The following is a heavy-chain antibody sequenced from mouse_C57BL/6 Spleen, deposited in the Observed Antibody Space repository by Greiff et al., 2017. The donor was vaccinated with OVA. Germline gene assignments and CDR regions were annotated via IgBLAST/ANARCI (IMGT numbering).Heavy chain of an antibody. CDR1: GYTFTDYN. J-gene: IGHJ2*01. CDR2: INPNNGGT. V-gene: IGHV1-22*01. D-gene: IGHD4-1*01. CDR3: ARGDWENDFDY. Sequence: VQLKESGPELVKPGASVKMSCKASGYTFTDYNMHWVKQSPGKSLEWIGYINPNNGGTSYNQKFKGKATLTVNKSSSTAYMELRSLTSEDAAVYYCARGDWENDFDYWGQGTTLTVSS.